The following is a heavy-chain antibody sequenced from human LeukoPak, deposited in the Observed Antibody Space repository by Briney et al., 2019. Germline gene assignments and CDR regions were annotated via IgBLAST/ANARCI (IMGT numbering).Heavy chain of an antibody. CDR3: ASGSGH. CDR2: ISSSGSAK. CDR1: GFTFSNYG. D-gene: IGHD2-2*03. V-gene: IGHV3-48*02. Sequence: GGSLRLSCAASGFTFSNYGLNWIRQGPEKGLEWVSHISSSGSAKYYADSVKGRFTISRDNAKNSLYLQMNSLRDEDTAVFYCASGSGHWGQGTLVTVSS. J-gene: IGHJ4*02.